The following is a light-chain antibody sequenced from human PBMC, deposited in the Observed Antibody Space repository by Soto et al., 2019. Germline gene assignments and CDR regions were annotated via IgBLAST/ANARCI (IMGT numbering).Light chain of an antibody. V-gene: IGLV2-14*01. Sequence: QSVPAQPASLSGCPGQSITISCTGPSSDIGAYDYVSWFQQHPGKAPKLMISEVNNWPSGVSNRFSGSKSGNTAYLTISGLQVEDEAEYFSFSFTTTSTHVFGTGTKVTV. CDR1: SSDIGAYDY. CDR2: EVN. J-gene: IGLJ1*01. CDR3: FSFTTTSTHV.